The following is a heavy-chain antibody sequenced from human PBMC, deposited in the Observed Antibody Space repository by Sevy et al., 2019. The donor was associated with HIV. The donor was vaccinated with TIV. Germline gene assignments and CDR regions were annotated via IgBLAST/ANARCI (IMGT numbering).Heavy chain of an antibody. V-gene: IGHV3-53*01. CDR2: ISTDGST. J-gene: IGHJ2*01. D-gene: IGHD3-22*01. CDR1: GFSVSSSY. Sequence: GGSLRLSCAASGFSVSSSYVTWVRQAPVKGLEWVSVISTDGSTYYADSVKGRFTISRDSSKNTLSLQMNSLRGEDTAVYYCARASRVTLILIVRIGWHFDLWGRGTLVTVSS. CDR3: ARASRVTLILIVRIGWHFDL.